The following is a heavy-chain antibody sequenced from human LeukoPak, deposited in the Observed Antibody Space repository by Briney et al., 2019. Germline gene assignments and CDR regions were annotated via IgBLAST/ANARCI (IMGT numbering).Heavy chain of an antibody. J-gene: IGHJ4*02. CDR2: ISSSSSYI. CDR1: GFTFNSYS. Sequence: PGGSLRLSCAASGFTFNSYSMNWVRQAPGKGLEWVSSISSSSSYIYYADSVEGRFTISRDNAKNSLYLQMNSLRAEDTAVYYCARSPGITIFGVAINWGQGTLVTVSS. CDR3: ARSPGITIFGVAIN. D-gene: IGHD3-3*01. V-gene: IGHV3-21*01.